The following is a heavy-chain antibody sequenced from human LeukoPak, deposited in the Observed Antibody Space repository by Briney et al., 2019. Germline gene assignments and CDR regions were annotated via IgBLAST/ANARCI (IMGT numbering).Heavy chain of an antibody. V-gene: IGHV4-59*01. CDR1: GDSISNYY. D-gene: IGHD1-14*01. CDR2: IYYSGST. J-gene: IGHJ3*02. CDR3: ARYRNEARFAFDI. Sequence: PSETLSLTCTVSGDSISNYYWSWIRQPPGKGLEWIGYIYYSGSTNYNPSLKSRVTISVDTSKNQFSLKLSSVTAADTAVYYCARYRNEARFAFDIWGQGTMVTVSS.